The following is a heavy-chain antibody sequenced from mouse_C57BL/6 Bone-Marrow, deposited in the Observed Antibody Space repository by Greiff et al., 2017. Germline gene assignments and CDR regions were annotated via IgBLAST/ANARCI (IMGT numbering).Heavy chain of an antibody. D-gene: IGHD1-1*01. J-gene: IGHJ1*03. CDR1: GYTFTSYW. Sequence: VKLQQPGAELVRPGSSVKLSCKASGYTFTSYWMDWVKQRPGQGLEWIGNIYPSDSETHYNQKFKDKATLTVDKSSSTAYMQLSSLTSEDSAVYYCARPDYYGSSYWYFDVWGTGTTVTVSS. V-gene: IGHV1-61*01. CDR2: IYPSDSET. CDR3: ARPDYYGSSYWYFDV.